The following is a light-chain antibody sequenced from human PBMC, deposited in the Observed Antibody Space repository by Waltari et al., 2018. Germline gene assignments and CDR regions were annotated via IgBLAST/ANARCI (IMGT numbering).Light chain of an antibody. CDR2: WAS. CDR3: HQFYSTPGT. CDR1: QSILYSSNNKNY. Sequence: DIVMTQSPDSLAVSLGERATINCKSSQSILYSSNNKNYLAWYQQKPGQSPKPLIYWASTRESGVPERFSGSGSGTDFTLTISSLQAEDVAIYYCHQFYSTPGTFGQGTKLEI. J-gene: IGKJ2*02. V-gene: IGKV4-1*01.